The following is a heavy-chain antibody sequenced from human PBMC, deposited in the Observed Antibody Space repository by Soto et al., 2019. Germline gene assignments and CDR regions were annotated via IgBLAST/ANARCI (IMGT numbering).Heavy chain of an antibody. Sequence: EVQLVESGGGLVKPGGSLRLSCAASGFTFSSYSMNWVRQAPGKGLEWVSSISSSSSYIYYADSVKGRFTISRDNAKNSLYLQMNSLRAEDTAVYYCARGVAVAGTDFDYWGQGTLVTFSS. CDR2: ISSSSSYI. J-gene: IGHJ4*02. V-gene: IGHV3-21*01. D-gene: IGHD6-19*01. CDR1: GFTFSSYS. CDR3: ARGVAVAGTDFDY.